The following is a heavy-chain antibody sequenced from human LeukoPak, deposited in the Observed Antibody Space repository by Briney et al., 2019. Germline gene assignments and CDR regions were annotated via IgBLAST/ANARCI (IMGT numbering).Heavy chain of an antibody. Sequence: ASVKVSCKVSGYTLTELSMHWVRQAPGKGLEWVGGFDPEDGETIYAQKFQGRVTMTEDTSTDTAYMELSSLRSEDTAVYYCATVPPGTWFGETSVDYWGQGTLVTVSS. J-gene: IGHJ4*02. CDR1: GYTLTELS. V-gene: IGHV1-24*01. CDR2: FDPEDGET. CDR3: ATVPPGTWFGETSVDY. D-gene: IGHD3-10*01.